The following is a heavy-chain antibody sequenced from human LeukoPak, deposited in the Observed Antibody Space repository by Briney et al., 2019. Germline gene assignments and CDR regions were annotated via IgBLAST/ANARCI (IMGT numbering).Heavy chain of an antibody. D-gene: IGHD6-13*01. Sequence: ASVRVSCKTSGYTFSDYGINWVRQAPGQGLEWMGRFSNYNGNTNYAQKLQGRVTMTTDTSTSTAYMELRSLRSDDTAVYYCARSYGGDSSSWDNWFDPWGQGTLVTVSS. J-gene: IGHJ5*02. CDR3: ARSYGGDSSSWDNWFDP. V-gene: IGHV1-18*01. CDR2: FSNYNGNT. CDR1: GYTFSDYG.